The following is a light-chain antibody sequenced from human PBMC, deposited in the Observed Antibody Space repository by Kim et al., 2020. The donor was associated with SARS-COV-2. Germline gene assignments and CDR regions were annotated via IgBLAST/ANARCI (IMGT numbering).Light chain of an antibody. V-gene: IGLV3-19*01. CDR2: GKN. CDR3: NSRDSSGNHWV. J-gene: IGLJ3*02. Sequence: AVGQTVRITCQGDILRSYYASWYQQKPGQAPVLVIYGKNNRPSGIPDRFSGSSSGNTASLTITGAQAEDEADDYCNSRDSSGNHWVFGGGTQLTVL. CDR1: ILRSYY.